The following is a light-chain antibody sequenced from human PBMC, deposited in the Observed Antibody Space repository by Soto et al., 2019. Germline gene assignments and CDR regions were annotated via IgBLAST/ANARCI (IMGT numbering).Light chain of an antibody. CDR1: QSISTW. CDR3: QQYNSYLYT. V-gene: IGKV1-5*01. Sequence: DIQMTQSPSTLSASVGDRVTITCRASQSISTWSAWYQQKPGKAPKLLIYDASSLESGVPSRFSGSGFGTEFTLTISSLQPNDSATYYCQQYNSYLYTFGQGTKLEIK. CDR2: DAS. J-gene: IGKJ2*01.